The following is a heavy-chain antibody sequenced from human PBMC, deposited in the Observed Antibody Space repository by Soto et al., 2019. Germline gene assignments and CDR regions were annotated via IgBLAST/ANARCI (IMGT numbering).Heavy chain of an antibody. V-gene: IGHV3-30*18. CDR2: ISYDGSKE. CDR3: AKEGRQWLTYYYYGMDV. Sequence: PGWSLRLSCAASGFSFSSYGMHWVRQVPGQGPEWVAVISYDGSKETYADSVKGRFTISRDNSKNTLYLQMNSLRVEDTALYYCAKEGRQWLTYYYYGMDVWGQGTSVTVSS. CDR1: GFSFSSYG. D-gene: IGHD6-19*01. J-gene: IGHJ6*02.